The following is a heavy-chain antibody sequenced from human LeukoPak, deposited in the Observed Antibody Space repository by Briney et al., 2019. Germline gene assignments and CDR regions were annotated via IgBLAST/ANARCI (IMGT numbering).Heavy chain of an antibody. CDR1: GGSISSGGYY. CDR2: IYYSGST. J-gene: IGHJ5*02. CDR3: ARDLTYCGGDCHWFDP. Sequence: SQTLSLTCSVSGGSISSGGYYWSWLRQHPGKGLEWIGYIYYSGSTYYNPSLKSRDTISVDASKNQFSLKLSSVTAADTAVYYCARDLTYCGGDCHWFDPWGQGTLVTVSS. V-gene: IGHV4-31*03. D-gene: IGHD2-21*02.